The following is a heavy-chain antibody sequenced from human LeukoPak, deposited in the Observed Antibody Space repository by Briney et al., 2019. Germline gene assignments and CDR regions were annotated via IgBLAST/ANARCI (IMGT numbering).Heavy chain of an antibody. CDR3: ARYNAPVTTYAFDI. CDR2: MNPNSGNT. J-gene: IGHJ3*02. Sequence: ASVKVSCKASGYTFTSYDIHWVRQATGQGLEWMGWMNPNSGNTGYAQKFQGRVTMTRNTSISTAYMELSSLRSEDTAVYYCARYNAPVTTYAFDIWGQGTMVTVSS. D-gene: IGHD4-17*01. V-gene: IGHV1-8*01. CDR1: GYTFTSYD.